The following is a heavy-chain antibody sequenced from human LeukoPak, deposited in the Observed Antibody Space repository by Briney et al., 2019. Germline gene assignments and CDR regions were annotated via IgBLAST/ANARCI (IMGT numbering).Heavy chain of an antibody. J-gene: IGHJ4*02. CDR2: IYPGDSDT. V-gene: IGHV5-51*01. D-gene: IGHD2/OR15-2a*01. CDR1: GYSFTSYW. CDR3: ASGRILRGAFRDY. Sequence: GESLKISCKGSGYSFTSYWIGWVRQMPGKGLEWMGIIYPGDSDTRDSPSFQGQVTISADKSISTAYLQWSSLKASDTAMYYCASGRILRGAFRDYWGQGTLVTVSS.